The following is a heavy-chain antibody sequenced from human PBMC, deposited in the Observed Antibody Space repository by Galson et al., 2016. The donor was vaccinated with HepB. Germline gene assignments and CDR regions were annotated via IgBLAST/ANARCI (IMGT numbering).Heavy chain of an antibody. J-gene: IGHJ4*02. D-gene: IGHD6-19*01. CDR1: GFSLTTTAVG. CDR2: IYWNDDN. Sequence: PALVKPTQTLTLTCTFSGFSLTTTAVGVGWFRQPPGKALEWLALIYWNDDNHYSPSLRSRLTLTQDTSKNHVVLTMTNMDPVDTATYYCAHGSGWLFDYWGQGTLVTVSS. V-gene: IGHV2-5*01. CDR3: AHGSGWLFDY.